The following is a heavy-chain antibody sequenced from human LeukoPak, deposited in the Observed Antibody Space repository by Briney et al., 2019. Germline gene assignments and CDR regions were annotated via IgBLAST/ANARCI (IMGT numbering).Heavy chain of an antibody. J-gene: IGHJ6*02. CDR1: GFTFSTYS. Sequence: PGGSLRLSCVASGFTFSTYSMNWFRQAPGKGLEWVSTMTPGDTYIYYTDSVKGRFTISRDDAKNSLYLQMNSLRAEDTAVYYCARVLRYCSGGSCYSSSYYYGMDVWGQGTTVTVSS. D-gene: IGHD2-15*01. CDR3: ARVLRYCSGGSCYSSSYYYGMDV. V-gene: IGHV3-21*04. CDR2: MTPGDTYI.